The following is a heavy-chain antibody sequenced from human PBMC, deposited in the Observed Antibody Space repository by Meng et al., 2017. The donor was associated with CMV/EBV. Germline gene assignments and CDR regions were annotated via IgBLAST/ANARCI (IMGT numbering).Heavy chain of an antibody. D-gene: IGHD6-19*01. CDR1: GFTFSSYG. J-gene: IGHJ6*02. V-gene: IGHV3-30*02. Sequence: GGSLRLSCAASGFTFSSYGMHWVRQAPGKGLEWVAFIRYDGSNKYYADSVKGRFTISRDNSKNTLYLQMNSLRAEDTAVYYCARESLLYSSGWYSFGISGYYYYSMDVWGQGTTVTVSS. CDR2: IRYDGSNK. CDR3: ARESLLYSSGWYSFGISGYYYYSMDV.